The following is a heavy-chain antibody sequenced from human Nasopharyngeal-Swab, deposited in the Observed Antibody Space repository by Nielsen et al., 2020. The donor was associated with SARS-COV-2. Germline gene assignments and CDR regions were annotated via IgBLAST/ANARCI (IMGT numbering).Heavy chain of an antibody. CDR3: ARANTLRITIFRVVSYFDY. Sequence: WIRQPPGKGLEWIGEISHGGDTNYNPSLKSRATISLDKSKNQVSLRLSSVTAADTAVYYCARANTLRITIFRVVSYFDYWGQGTLVTVSS. CDR2: ISHGGDT. V-gene: IGHV4-4*02. D-gene: IGHD3-3*01. J-gene: IGHJ4*02.